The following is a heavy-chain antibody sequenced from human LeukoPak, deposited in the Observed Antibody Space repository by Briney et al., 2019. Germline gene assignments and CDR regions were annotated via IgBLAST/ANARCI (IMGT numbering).Heavy chain of an antibody. Sequence: SETLSLTCTVSGGSVSSGSYYWSWIRQPPGKGLEWIGYIYYSGSTNYNPSLKSRVTISVDTSKNQFSLKLSSVTAADTAVYYCARWRLGSPAVGRADVWGQGTTVTVSS. D-gene: IGHD1-14*01. CDR1: GGSVSSGSYY. J-gene: IGHJ6*02. V-gene: IGHV4-61*01. CDR3: ARWRLGSPAVGRADV. CDR2: IYYSGST.